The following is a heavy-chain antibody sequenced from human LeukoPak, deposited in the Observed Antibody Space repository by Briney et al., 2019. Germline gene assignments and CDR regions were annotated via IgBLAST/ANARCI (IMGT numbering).Heavy chain of an antibody. Sequence: GASVKVPCKASGYTFTGYYMHWVRQAPGQGLEWMGWINPNSGGTNYAQKFQGRVTMTRDTSISTAYMELSRLRSDDTAVYYCARVPMTTVTTRDYYYMDVWGKGTTVTIYS. J-gene: IGHJ6*03. CDR2: INPNSGGT. CDR1: GYTFTGYY. V-gene: IGHV1-2*02. D-gene: IGHD4-17*01. CDR3: ARVPMTTVTTRDYYYMDV.